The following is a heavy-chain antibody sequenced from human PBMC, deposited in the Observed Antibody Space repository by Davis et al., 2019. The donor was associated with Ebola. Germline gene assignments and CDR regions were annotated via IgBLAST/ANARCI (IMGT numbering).Heavy chain of an antibody. V-gene: IGHV3-21*01. J-gene: IGHJ4*02. CDR2: ISSSSSYI. CDR1: GFTFSSHS. CDR3: ARDNVRWSSHEPFDY. D-gene: IGHD1-26*01. Sequence: GESLKISCAASGFTFSSHSMNWVRQAPGKGLEWVSSISSSSSYIYYADSVKGRFTISRDNAKNSLYLQMNSLRAEDTAVYYCARDNVRWSSHEPFDYWGQGTLVTVSS.